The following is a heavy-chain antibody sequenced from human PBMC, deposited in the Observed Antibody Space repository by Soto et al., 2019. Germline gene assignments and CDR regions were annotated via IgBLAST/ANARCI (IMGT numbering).Heavy chain of an antibody. Sequence: QVQLVESGGGVVQPGRSLRLSCAASGFTFNSDGMHWVRQAPGKGLEWVVVISFDGRNTYYADSVKGRFTISRDNSKNTLYLQMTRLRAEDTAVYYCAKQSGSRSYYNVGSGGHFGCSGQGTLVTVSS. D-gene: IGHD3-10*01. CDR1: GFTFNSDG. J-gene: IGHJ4*02. V-gene: IGHV3-30*18. CDR3: AKQSGSRSYYNVGSGGHFGC. CDR2: ISFDGRNT.